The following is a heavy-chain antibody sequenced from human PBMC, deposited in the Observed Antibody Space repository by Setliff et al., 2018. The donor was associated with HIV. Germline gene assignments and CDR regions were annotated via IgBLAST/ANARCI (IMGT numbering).Heavy chain of an antibody. CDR1: GFSLSTTGMC. CDR2: IDWDDDK. J-gene: IGHJ4*02. V-gene: IGHV2-70*11. CDR3: ARTLTNFWSGYYQTD. D-gene: IGHD3-3*01. Sequence: KSGPTLVNPTPTLTLTCTFSGFSLSTTGMCVTWIRQPPGKALEWLARIDWDDDKYYSTSLKTRLTISKDTSKNQVVLTMTNMDPVDTATYYCARTLTNFWSGYYQTDWGQGTLVTVSS.